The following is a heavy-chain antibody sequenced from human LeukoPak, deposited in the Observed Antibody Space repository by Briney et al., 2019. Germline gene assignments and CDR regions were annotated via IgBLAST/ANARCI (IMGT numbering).Heavy chain of an antibody. CDR1: GYTFTGYY. CDR3: ARDGKGLTTVTTYTGRYYYYYYMDV. Sequence: ASVKVSCEASGYTFTGYYMHWVRQAPGQGLEWMGWINPNSGGTNYAQKFQGRVTMTRDTSISTAYMELSRPRSDDTAVYYCARDGKGLTTVTTYTGRYYYYYYMDVWGKGTTVTVSS. CDR2: INPNSGGT. J-gene: IGHJ6*03. D-gene: IGHD4-11*01. V-gene: IGHV1-2*02.